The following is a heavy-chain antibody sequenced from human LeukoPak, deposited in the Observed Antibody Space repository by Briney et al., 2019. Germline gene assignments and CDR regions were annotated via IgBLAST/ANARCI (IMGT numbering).Heavy chain of an antibody. CDR3: ARLPGIAVAAANCFDP. V-gene: IGHV4-34*01. Sequence: PSETLSLTCAVYGGSLSGYYWSWIRQPPGKGLEWIGEINHSGSTNYNPSLKSRVTISVDTSKNQISLKLSSVSAADTAVYYCARLPGIAVAAANCFDPWGQGTLVTVSP. D-gene: IGHD6-19*01. CDR2: INHSGST. CDR1: GGSLSGYY. J-gene: IGHJ5*02.